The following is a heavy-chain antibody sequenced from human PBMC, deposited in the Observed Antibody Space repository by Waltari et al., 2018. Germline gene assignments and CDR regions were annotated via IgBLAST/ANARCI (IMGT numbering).Heavy chain of an antibody. CDR3: ARHEGAYSSGYYFDY. CDR2: IYYSGGT. Sequence: QLQLQESGPGLVKPSETLSLTCTVSGGSISSSSYYWGWIRQPPGKGLEWIGSIYYSGGTSYNPSLKGRVTMSGDTSKNQFSLKLSSVTAADTAVYYCARHEGAYSSGYYFDYWGQGTLVTVSS. CDR1: GGSISSSSYY. J-gene: IGHJ4*02. V-gene: IGHV4-39*01. D-gene: IGHD6-19*01.